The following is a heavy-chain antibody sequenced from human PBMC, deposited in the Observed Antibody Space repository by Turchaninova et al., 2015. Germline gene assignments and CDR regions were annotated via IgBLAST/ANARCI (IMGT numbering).Heavy chain of an antibody. Sequence: QVQLQESGPGLVKPSETLSLTCAVSGYSISGGYYWGWIRQPPGKGLEWIGSIYYSGRTSYNPSFKSRVTISVDTSKNQFSLKLSSVTAADTAVYYCARPGASLGFDYWGQGTLVTVSS. CDR3: ARPGASLGFDY. V-gene: IGHV4-38-2*01. CDR2: IYYSGRT. J-gene: IGHJ4*02. CDR1: GYSISGGYY. D-gene: IGHD4/OR15-4a*01.